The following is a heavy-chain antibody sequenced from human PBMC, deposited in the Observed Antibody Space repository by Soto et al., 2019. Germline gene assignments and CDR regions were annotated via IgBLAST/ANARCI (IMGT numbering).Heavy chain of an antibody. J-gene: IGHJ6*03. Sequence: PSETLSLTCTVSGGSISSGGYYWSWIRQHPGKGLEWIGYIYYSGSTYYNPSLKSRVTISVDTSKNQFSLKLSSVTAADTAVYYCARGKDYYYYMDVWGKGTTVTVSS. CDR2: IYYSGST. V-gene: IGHV4-31*03. CDR3: ARGKDYYYYMDV. CDR1: GGSISSGGYY.